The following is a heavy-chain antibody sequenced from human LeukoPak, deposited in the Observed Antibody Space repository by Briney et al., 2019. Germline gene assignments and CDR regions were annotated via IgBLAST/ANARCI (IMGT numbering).Heavy chain of an antibody. J-gene: IGHJ4*02. CDR1: AFDFTIYD. CDR3: ATGVPANDDY. D-gene: IGHD2-2*01. V-gene: IGHV3-48*04. CDR2: ISSSSDII. Sequence: GGSLRLSCAASAFDFTIYDMNWVRQAPGKGLEWLSYISSSSDIIHYADSVKGRFTISRDNAKNSLYLQMNSLRAEDTAVYYCATGVPANDDYWGQGTLVTVSS.